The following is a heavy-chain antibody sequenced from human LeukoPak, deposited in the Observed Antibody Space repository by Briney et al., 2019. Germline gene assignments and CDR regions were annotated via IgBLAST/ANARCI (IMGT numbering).Heavy chain of an antibody. CDR1: GGSFSGYY. CDR3: ARDERDSSGYYLGY. V-gene: IGHV4-34*01. CDR2: INHSGST. D-gene: IGHD3-22*01. Sequence: SETLSLTCAVYGGSFSGYYWSWIRQPPGKGLEWIGEINHSGSTNYNPSLKSRVTISVDTSKNQFSLKLSSVTAADTAVYYCARDERDSSGYYLGYWGQGTLVTASS. J-gene: IGHJ4*02.